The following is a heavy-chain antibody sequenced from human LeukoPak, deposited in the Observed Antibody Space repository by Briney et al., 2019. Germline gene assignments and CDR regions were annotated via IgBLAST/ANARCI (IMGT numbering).Heavy chain of an antibody. V-gene: IGHV3-48*03. J-gene: IGHJ4*02. D-gene: IGHD5-18*01. Sequence: PGGSLRVSCAASGFTFTGYEMRWVRQAPGKGLEWVSSISTSGSTKYYADSLKGRFTISRDNAKNSLYLQMDSLRAEDTAVYYCARDGPGYSFDYWGQGTLVTVSS. CDR2: ISTSGSTK. CDR3: ARDGPGYSFDY. CDR1: GFTFTGYE.